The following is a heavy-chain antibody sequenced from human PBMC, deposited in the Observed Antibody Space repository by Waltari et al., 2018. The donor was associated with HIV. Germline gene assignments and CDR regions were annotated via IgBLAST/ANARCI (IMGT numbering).Heavy chain of an antibody. CDR3: AKDKSGSLHYYYYYGMDV. CDR1: GFMFSGYV. D-gene: IGHD1-26*01. J-gene: IGHJ6*04. V-gene: IGHV3-30*01. CDR2: TSFDGSNK. Sequence: QVQLVESGGGVVKPGGSLRLSCTASGFMFSGYVMHWVRQAPGKGLEWVAATSFDGSNKYYAQSVKGRFTISRDNVKNMLHLQMNSLKIEDTAVYYCAKDKSGSLHYYYYYGMDVWGKGTTVAASS.